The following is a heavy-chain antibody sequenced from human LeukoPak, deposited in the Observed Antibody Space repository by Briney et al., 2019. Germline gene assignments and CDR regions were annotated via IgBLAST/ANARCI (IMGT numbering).Heavy chain of an antibody. CDR2: ISAYNGNT. Sequence: ASVKVSCKASGYTFPSYGISWVRQAPGQGLEWMGWISAYNGNTNHAQQLPGRATTTTDTSTSTAYMELRSPRSDETAVYYCARDPASYRTTVAGGMDVWGQGTTVTVSS. CDR3: ARDPASYRTTVAGGMDV. V-gene: IGHV1-18*01. CDR1: GYTFPSYG. J-gene: IGHJ6*02. D-gene: IGHD4-17*01.